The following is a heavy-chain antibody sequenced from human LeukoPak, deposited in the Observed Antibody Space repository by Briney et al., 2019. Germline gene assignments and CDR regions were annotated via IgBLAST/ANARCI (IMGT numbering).Heavy chain of an antibody. Sequence: PGGSLRLSCATSGFTFRNDWVTWVRQAQGKGLEWVANINQDGTKKNYVDSVKGRFTISRDNTKNSLFLQMNSLRAEDTAIYYCARDTSPSSRSSYLDALDMWGQGTMVTVSS. J-gene: IGHJ3*02. V-gene: IGHV3-7*01. CDR1: GFTFRNDW. CDR2: INQDGTKK. D-gene: IGHD6-13*01. CDR3: ARDTSPSSRSSYLDALDM.